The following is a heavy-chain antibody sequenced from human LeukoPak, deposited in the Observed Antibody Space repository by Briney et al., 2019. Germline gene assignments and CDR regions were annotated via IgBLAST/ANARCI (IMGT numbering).Heavy chain of an antibody. CDR3: ARGYYGSGPDS. D-gene: IGHD3-10*01. Sequence: GGSLRLSCAASGFTFSSYWMNWVRQAPGKGLEWVANINQAGSEKYYVDSVKGRFTISRDNAKNSLYLQMNSLRAEDTAVYYCARGYYGSGPDSWGQGTLVTVSS. V-gene: IGHV3-7*05. CDR2: INQAGSEK. J-gene: IGHJ4*02. CDR1: GFTFSSYW.